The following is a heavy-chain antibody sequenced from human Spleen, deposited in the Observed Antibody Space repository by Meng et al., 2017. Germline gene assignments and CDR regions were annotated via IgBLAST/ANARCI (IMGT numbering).Heavy chain of an antibody. D-gene: IGHD2/OR15-2a*01. J-gene: IGHJ4*02. V-gene: IGHV3-7*01. CDR3: AKKRVPFLIRQIEDK. CDR1: GFTFSTYW. Sequence: GGSLRLSCAASGFTFSTYWMSWVRQAPGKGLEWVATIKQDGSEKYYVDSVKGRFTISRDNAKNSLFLQMNSLRAEDTAVYYCAKKRVPFLIRQIEDKWGQGTLVTVSS. CDR2: IKQDGSEK.